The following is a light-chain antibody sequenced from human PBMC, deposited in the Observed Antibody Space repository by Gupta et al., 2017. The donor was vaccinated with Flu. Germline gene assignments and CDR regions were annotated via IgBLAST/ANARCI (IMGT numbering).Light chain of an antibody. CDR2: GAS. V-gene: IGKV3-20*01. Sequence: ELVFTQSPGTLSLSPGERATLSCRASQSVISDYVAWYQQKPGQAPRLLIHGASRRATGAPDRFSGRGSGTDFTLAIARLEPEDFAVYYCHQYGRSPWTFGQGTKVEIK. J-gene: IGKJ1*01. CDR1: QSVISDY. CDR3: HQYGRSPWT.